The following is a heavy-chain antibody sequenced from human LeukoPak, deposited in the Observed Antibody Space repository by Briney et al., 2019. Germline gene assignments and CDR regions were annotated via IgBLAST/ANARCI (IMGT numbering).Heavy chain of an antibody. J-gene: IGHJ3*02. CDR2: ISAYNGNT. CDR3: AAEPRPRGGTFDI. D-gene: IGHD3-10*01. V-gene: IGHV1-18*01. Sequence: ASVKVSCKASGYTFTSYGISWVRQAPGQGLEWMGWISAYNGNTNYAQKFQERVTITRDMSTSTAYMELSSLRSEDTAVYYCAAEPRPRGGTFDIWGQGTMVTVSS. CDR1: GYTFTSYG.